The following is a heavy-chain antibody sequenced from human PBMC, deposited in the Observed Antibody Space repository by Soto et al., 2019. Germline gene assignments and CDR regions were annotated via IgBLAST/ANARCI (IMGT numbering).Heavy chain of an antibody. D-gene: IGHD2-8*02. CDR2: IESGGST. V-gene: IGHV3-66*01. CDR3: AKVDLLADYYFDY. Sequence: PGGSLRLSCAASGFTVSSNYMSWVRQAPGKGLEWVSLIESGGSTYYAGSVKGRFTISRDNSKSTLFLQMNSLRAEDTAVYYCAKVDLLADYYFDYWGQGTLVTVSS. CDR1: GFTVSSNY. J-gene: IGHJ4*02.